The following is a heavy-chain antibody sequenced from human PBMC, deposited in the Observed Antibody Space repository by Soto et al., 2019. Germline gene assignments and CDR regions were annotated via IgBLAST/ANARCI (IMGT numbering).Heavy chain of an antibody. Sequence: GASVKVSCKASGYTFTSYAMHWVRQAPGQRLEWMGWINAGNGNRKYSQKFQGRVTITRDTSASTAYMELSSLRSEDTAVYYCACSQHVNDYGFDYWGQGTLVTVSS. CDR3: ACSQHVNDYGFDY. J-gene: IGHJ4*02. CDR1: GYTFTSYA. V-gene: IGHV1-3*01. D-gene: IGHD4-17*01. CDR2: INAGNGNR.